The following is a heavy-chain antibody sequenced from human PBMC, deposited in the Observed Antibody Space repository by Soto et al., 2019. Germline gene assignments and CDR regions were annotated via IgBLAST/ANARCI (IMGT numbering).Heavy chain of an antibody. CDR1: GFTFSTYW. D-gene: IGHD1-20*01. Sequence: GGFLRLSCAASGFTFSTYWMTWVRQAPGKGLEWVASIKQDGSVKYYVDSVKGRFTISRDNAENSLFLQMNSLRADDTAVYYCARDIDNRDYYYGLDVWGQGTTVTVSS. J-gene: IGHJ6*02. V-gene: IGHV3-7*01. CDR2: IKQDGSVK. CDR3: ARDIDNRDYYYGLDV.